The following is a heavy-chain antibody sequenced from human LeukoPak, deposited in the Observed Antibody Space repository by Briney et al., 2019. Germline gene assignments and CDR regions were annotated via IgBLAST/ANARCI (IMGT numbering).Heavy chain of an antibody. CDR2: ISGSGGST. CDR1: GFTFSSYA. J-gene: IGHJ4*02. D-gene: IGHD3-3*01. V-gene: IGHV3-23*01. CDR3: AKDPGKFWSGHDY. Sequence: GWSLRLSCAASGFTFSSYAMSWVRQAPGKGLEWVSAISGSGGSTYYADSVKGRFTISRDNSKNTLYPQMNSLRGEDTAVYYCAKDPGKFWSGHDYWGQGTLVTVSS.